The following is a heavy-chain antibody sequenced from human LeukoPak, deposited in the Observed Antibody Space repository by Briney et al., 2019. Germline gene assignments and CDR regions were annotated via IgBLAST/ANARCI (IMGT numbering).Heavy chain of an antibody. D-gene: IGHD1-26*01. CDR1: SGSIGSFY. J-gene: IGHJ4*02. CDR3: ARREWAKYYFDY. V-gene: IGHV4-59*08. Sequence: SETLSLTCTISSGSIGSFYWSWIRQPPGKGLEWIGYINFSGSTKSNSALESRVTISVDTSKNQFSLKLSSVTAADTAVYYCARREWAKYYFDYWGQGTLVTVSS. CDR2: INFSGST.